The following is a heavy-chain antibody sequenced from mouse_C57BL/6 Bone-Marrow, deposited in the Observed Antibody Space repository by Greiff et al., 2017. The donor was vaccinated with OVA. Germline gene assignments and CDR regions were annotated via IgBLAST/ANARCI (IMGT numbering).Heavy chain of an antibody. CDR2: ILPGSGST. D-gene: IGHD2-1*01. V-gene: IGHV1-9*01. CDR3: AREGIYYGNPAWFAY. J-gene: IGHJ3*01. Sequence: VKLKESGAELMKPGASVKLSCKATGYTFTGYWIEWVKQRPGHGLEWIGEILPGSGSTNYNEKFKGKATFTADTSSNTAYMQLSSLTTEDSAIYYCAREGIYYGNPAWFAYWGQGTLVTVSA. CDR1: GYTFTGYW.